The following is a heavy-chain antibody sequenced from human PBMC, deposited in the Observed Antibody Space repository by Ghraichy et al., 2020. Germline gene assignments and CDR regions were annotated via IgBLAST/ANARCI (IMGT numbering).Heavy chain of an antibody. CDR2: IKHVGSEK. J-gene: IGHJ4*02. D-gene: IGHD4-11*01. CDR3: ARGPVSNYDY. CDR1: GFTFSRSW. V-gene: IGHV3-7*01. Sequence: GESLNISCAASGFTFSRSWMSWVRQAPGKGLEWVANIKHVGSEKYYVDSVKGRFTISRDNAENSLYLQINSLRVEDTAVYYCARGPVSNYDYWGQGTLVTVSS.